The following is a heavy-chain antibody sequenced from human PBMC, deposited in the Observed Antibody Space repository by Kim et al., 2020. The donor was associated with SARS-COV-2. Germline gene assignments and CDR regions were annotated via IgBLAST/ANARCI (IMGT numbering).Heavy chain of an antibody. V-gene: IGHV5-51*01. CDR3: ARPAGFDWFLGYDDGAFDI. J-gene: IGHJ3*02. CDR2: IYPGDSDT. CDR1: GYSFTSYL. Sequence: GESLKISCKGSGYSFTSYLIGWVRQMPGKGLEWMGIIYPGDSDTRYSPSFQGQVTISADKSISTAYLQWSSLKASDTAMYYCARPAGFDWFLGYDDGAFDIWGQGTMVTVSS. D-gene: IGHD3-9*01.